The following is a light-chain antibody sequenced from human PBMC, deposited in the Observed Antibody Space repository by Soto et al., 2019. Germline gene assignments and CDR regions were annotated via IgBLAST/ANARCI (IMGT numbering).Light chain of an antibody. Sequence: QSVLTQAPSASGTPGQRVTISCSGSSSNIGSNTVNWYQQLPGTAPKLLIYSNNQRPSGVPDRFSGSKSGTSASLAISGLQSEDEADYSCAAWDDSLNGRVFGGGTKLTVL. J-gene: IGLJ2*01. V-gene: IGLV1-44*01. CDR3: AAWDDSLNGRV. CDR1: SSNIGSNT. CDR2: SNN.